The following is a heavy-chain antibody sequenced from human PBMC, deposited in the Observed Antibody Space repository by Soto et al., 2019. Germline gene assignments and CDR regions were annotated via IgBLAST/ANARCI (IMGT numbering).Heavy chain of an antibody. V-gene: IGHV3-66*01. D-gene: IGHD2-2*02. Sequence: EVQLVESGGGLVQPGGSLRLSCAASGFTVRSNYMSWVRQAPGKGLEWVSVIYSGGSTYYADSVKGRFTISRDNSKNTLYLQMNSLRAEDTAVYYCARDFDQYHAFDIWGQGTMVTVSS. CDR2: IYSGGST. CDR3: ARDFDQYHAFDI. CDR1: GFTVRSNY. J-gene: IGHJ3*02.